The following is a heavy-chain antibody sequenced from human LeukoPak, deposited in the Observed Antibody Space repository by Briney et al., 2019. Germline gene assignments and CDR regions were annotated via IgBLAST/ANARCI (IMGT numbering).Heavy chain of an antibody. CDR2: IKQDGSEK. CDR3: ARDRRGPGYGLDY. D-gene: IGHD3-9*01. Sequence: GGSLRLSCAASGFTFSSYWMSWVRQAPGKGLEWVANIKQDGSEKYYVDSVKGRFTISRDNAKNSLYLQMNSLRAEDTAVYYCARDRRGPGYGLDYWGQGTLVTVSS. V-gene: IGHV3-7*01. CDR1: GFTFSSYW. J-gene: IGHJ4*02.